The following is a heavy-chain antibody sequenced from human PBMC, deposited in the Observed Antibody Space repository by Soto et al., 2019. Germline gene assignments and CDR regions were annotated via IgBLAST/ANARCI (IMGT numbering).Heavy chain of an antibody. CDR1: GYTFTTYG. CDR2: ISGYNGHT. V-gene: IGHV1-18*01. CDR3: AREGEMPYYYYGLDV. D-gene: IGHD3-16*01. Sequence: ASVKVSCKASGYTFTTYGISWVRQAPGQGLEWMGWISGYNGHTKYAHKFQGRVTMTTDTSTSTVYMDLRSLRSDDTAVYYCAREGEMPYYYYGLDVWGQ. J-gene: IGHJ6*02.